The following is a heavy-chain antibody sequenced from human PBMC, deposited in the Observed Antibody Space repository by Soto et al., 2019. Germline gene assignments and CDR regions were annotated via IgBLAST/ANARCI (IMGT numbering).Heavy chain of an antibody. CDR3: AKEGYYYDSSGYGNYFDY. Sequence: GGSLRLSCAASGFTFSSYGMHWVRQAPGKGLEWVAVISYDGSKKYYADSVKGRFTISRDNSKNTLYLQMNSLRAEDTAVYYCAKEGYYYDSSGYGNYFDYWGQGTLVTVSS. J-gene: IGHJ4*02. V-gene: IGHV3-30*18. CDR1: GFTFSSYG. CDR2: ISYDGSKK. D-gene: IGHD3-22*01.